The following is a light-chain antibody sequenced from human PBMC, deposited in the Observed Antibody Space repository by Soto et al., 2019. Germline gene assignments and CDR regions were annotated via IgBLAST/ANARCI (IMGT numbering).Light chain of an antibody. Sequence: QSVLTQPPSASGSVGQSVTSACTGTSSDVGAYNYVSWYQQHPGKAPKLMIYEVSKRPSGVPDRFSGSKSGYTASLTVSGLQAEDEADYYCSSHAGNNNYVFGTGTKVTV. J-gene: IGLJ1*01. CDR1: SSDVGAYNY. V-gene: IGLV2-8*01. CDR3: SSHAGNNNYV. CDR2: EVS.